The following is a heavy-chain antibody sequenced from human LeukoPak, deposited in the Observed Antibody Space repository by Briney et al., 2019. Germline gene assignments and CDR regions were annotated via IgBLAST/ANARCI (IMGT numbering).Heavy chain of an antibody. CDR2: IWYDGSNK. CDR1: GFTFRSHA. J-gene: IGHJ4*02. CDR3: VRDPSGSGFAFDS. D-gene: IGHD1-1*01. V-gene: IGHV3-33*01. Sequence: GTSLRLSCATSGFTFRSHAMHWVRQSPGKGLEWVAQIWYDGSNKYYADSVKGRFSVSRDNSKNTLYLQMNSLRAEDTAVYYCVRDPSGSGFAFDSWGQGALVTVSS.